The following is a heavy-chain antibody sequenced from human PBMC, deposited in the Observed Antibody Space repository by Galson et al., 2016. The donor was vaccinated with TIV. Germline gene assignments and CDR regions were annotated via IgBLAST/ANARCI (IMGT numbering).Heavy chain of an antibody. CDR1: GGTFSSSG. V-gene: IGHV1-69*04. CDR3: ASDHEGDSWSGSYRVGYYNFMDV. J-gene: IGHJ6*03. Sequence: SVKVSCKASGGTFSSSGISWVRQAPGQGLEWMGRIIPILGIANYAQKFQGRLSIIANKSTSTAYMEMSSLRSEDTAVYYCASDHEGDSWSGSYRVGYYNFMDVWGKGTTVTVSS. CDR2: IIPILGIA. D-gene: IGHD3-3*01.